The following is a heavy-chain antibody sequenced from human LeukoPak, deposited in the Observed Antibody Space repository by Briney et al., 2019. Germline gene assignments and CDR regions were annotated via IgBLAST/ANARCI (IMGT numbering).Heavy chain of an antibody. CDR3: ARVQPNWFDP. CDR1: GGSISSYY. Sequence: PSETLSLTCTVSGGSISSYYWSWIRQPPGKGLEWIGYIYYSGSTNYNPSLKSRVTISIDKSKNQFSLRLTSVTAADTAVYYCARVQPNWFDPWGQGTLVTVSS. CDR2: IYYSGST. V-gene: IGHV4-59*12. J-gene: IGHJ5*02. D-gene: IGHD6-13*01.